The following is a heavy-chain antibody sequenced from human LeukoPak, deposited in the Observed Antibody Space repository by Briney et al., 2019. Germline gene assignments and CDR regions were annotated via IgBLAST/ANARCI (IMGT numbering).Heavy chain of an antibody. D-gene: IGHD2-2*01. CDR2: INPNSGGT. CDR3: ARDSDDIVVVPAIEDY. J-gene: IGHJ4*02. Sequence: ASVKVSCKASGYTFIAYYMHWVRQAPGQGLEWMGWINPNSGGTNYAQKFQGRVTVTRDTSITTAYMELSRLTSDDTAVYYCARDSDDIVVVPAIEDYWGQGTLVTVSS. CDR1: GYTFIAYY. V-gene: IGHV1-2*02.